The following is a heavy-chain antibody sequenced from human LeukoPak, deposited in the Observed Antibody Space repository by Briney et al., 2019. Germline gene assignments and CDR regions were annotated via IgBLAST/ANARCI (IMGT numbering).Heavy chain of an antibody. D-gene: IGHD2-2*01. CDR3: AKDGGCSSTTCYSPYYFDY. Sequence: GGSLRLSCAASGFTFSSYGMHWVRQAPGKGLEWVAVVSYDGSNKYYADSVKGRFTISRVNSKNTLYLQMNSLRAEDTVVYYCAKDGGCSSTTCYSPYYFDYWGQGTLVTVSS. CDR1: GFTFSSYG. CDR2: VSYDGSNK. V-gene: IGHV3-30*18. J-gene: IGHJ4*02.